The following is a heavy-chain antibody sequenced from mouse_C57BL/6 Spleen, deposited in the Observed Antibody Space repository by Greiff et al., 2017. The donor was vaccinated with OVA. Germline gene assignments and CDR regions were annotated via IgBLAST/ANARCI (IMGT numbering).Heavy chain of an antibody. CDR3: ARSENGYYHYFDY. D-gene: IGHD2-3*01. CDR2: INPNNGGT. Sequence: VHVKQSGPELVKPGASVKMSCKASGYTFTDYNMHWVKQSHGKSLEWIGYINPNNGGTSYNQKFKGKATLTVNKSSSTAYMELRSLTSEDSAVYYCARSENGYYHYFDYWGQGTTLTVSS. CDR1: GYTFTDYN. V-gene: IGHV1-22*01. J-gene: IGHJ2*01.